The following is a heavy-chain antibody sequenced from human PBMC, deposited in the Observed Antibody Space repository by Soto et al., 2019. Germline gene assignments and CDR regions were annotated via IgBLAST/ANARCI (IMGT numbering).Heavy chain of an antibody. CDR3: ARDRLLGCSSTSCGMYGMDV. D-gene: IGHD2-2*01. Sequence: GGSLRLSCAASGFTFSSYAMHWVRQAPGKGLEWVAVISYDGSNKYYADSVKGRFTISRDNSKNTLYLQMNSLRAEDTAVYYCARDRLLGCSSTSCGMYGMDVWGQGTTVTVSS. J-gene: IGHJ6*02. CDR2: ISYDGSNK. CDR1: GFTFSSYA. V-gene: IGHV3-30-3*01.